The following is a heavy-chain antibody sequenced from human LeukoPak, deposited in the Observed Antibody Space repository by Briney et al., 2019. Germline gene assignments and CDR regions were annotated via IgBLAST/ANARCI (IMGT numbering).Heavy chain of an antibody. D-gene: IGHD1-14*01. CDR1: GFTFDDYG. Sequence: GGSLRLPCAASGFTFDDYGMSWVRQAPGKGLEWVSGINWNGGSTGYADSVKGRFTISRDNAKNSLYLQMNSLRAEDTALYYCARGRRPSYYFDYWGQGTLVTVSS. J-gene: IGHJ4*02. CDR3: ARGRRPSYYFDY. CDR2: INWNGGST. V-gene: IGHV3-20*04.